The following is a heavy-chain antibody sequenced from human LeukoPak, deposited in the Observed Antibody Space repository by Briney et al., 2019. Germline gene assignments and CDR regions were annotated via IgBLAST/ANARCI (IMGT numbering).Heavy chain of an antibody. D-gene: IGHD2-8*01. CDR3: AKFGARMGVDY. Sequence: EGSLGLSCAASGFTFSSYGMHWVRQAPGKGLEWVAVIWYDGSNKYYADSVKGRFTISRDNSKNTLYLQMNSLRAEDTAVYYCAKFGARMGVDYWGQGTLVTVSS. V-gene: IGHV3-30*02. CDR2: IWYDGSNK. J-gene: IGHJ4*02. CDR1: GFTFSSYG.